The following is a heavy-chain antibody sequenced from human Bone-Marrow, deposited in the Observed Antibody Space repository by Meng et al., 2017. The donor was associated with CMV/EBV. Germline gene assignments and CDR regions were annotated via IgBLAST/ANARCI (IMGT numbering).Heavy chain of an antibody. J-gene: IGHJ4*02. CDR1: EFTFDIYS. Sequence: GESLKISCAVSEFTFDIYSMHWVRQAPGEGPEWVAVISYDGGIQFYAESVKGRFTISRENAKDTLYLQMNTLRAEDTAIYYCACLNSETYGDRGHLDYWGQGTLVTVSS. D-gene: IGHD1-26*01. CDR3: ACLNSETYGDRGHLDY. CDR2: ISYDGGIQ. V-gene: IGHV3-30*04.